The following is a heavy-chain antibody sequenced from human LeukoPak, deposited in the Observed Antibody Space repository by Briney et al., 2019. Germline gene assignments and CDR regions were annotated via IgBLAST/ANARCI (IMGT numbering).Heavy chain of an antibody. CDR2: IYYSGTT. CDR1: GGSITGSNYY. D-gene: IGHD3-3*01. J-gene: IGHJ6*02. V-gene: IGHV4-39*01. Sequence: PSETLSLTCTVSGGSITGSNYYWGWIRQPPGKGLEWIGSIYYSGTTYYNPSLKSRVTISVDTSKNQFSLKLSSVTAADTAVYYCARQNDFWSGYYDYYYGMDVWGQGTTVTVSS. CDR3: ARQNDFWSGYYDYYYGMDV.